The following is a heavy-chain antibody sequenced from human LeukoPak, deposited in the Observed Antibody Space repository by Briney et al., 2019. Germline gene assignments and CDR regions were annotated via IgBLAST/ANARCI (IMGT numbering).Heavy chain of an antibody. Sequence: SQTLSLTCTVSGGSISNGGYYWSWIRQHPGKGLEWIGYIYYSGSTYYNPSLKSRVTISVDTSKNQFSLKLSSVTAADTAVYYCARGLVTMVRGVLGSLNWFDPWGQGTLVTVSS. J-gene: IGHJ5*02. CDR3: ARGLVTMVRGVLGSLNWFDP. V-gene: IGHV4-31*03. CDR2: IYYSGST. D-gene: IGHD3-10*01. CDR1: GGSISNGGYY.